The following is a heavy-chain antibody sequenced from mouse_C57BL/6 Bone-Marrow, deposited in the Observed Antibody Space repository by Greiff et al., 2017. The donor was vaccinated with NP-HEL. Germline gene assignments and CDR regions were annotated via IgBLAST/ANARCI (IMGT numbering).Heavy chain of an antibody. CDR3: ARWRYFDV. V-gene: IGHV7-3*01. CDR1: GFTFTDYY. CDR2: IRNKANGYTT. Sequence: EVKLMESGGGLVQPGGSLSLSCAASGFTFTDYYMSWVRQPPGKALEWLGFIRNKANGYTTEYSASVKGRFTISRDNSQSILYLQMNALRAEDSATYYCARWRYFDVWGTGTTVTVSS. J-gene: IGHJ1*03.